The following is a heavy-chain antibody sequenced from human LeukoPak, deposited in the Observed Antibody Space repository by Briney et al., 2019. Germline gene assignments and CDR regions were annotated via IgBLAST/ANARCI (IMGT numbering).Heavy chain of an antibody. CDR1: GASITTYY. V-gene: IGHV4-59*01. D-gene: IGHD1-26*01. CDR3: ARDILDVGATHYFDY. CDR2: IHSSGSA. Sequence: SETLSLTCTVSGASITTYYWSWIRQPPGKELEYFAQIHSSGSANYNPSLKSRVAMSLDASKNQFSLTVSSVTAADTAIYYCARDILDVGATHYFDYWGQGSLLTVSS. J-gene: IGHJ4*02.